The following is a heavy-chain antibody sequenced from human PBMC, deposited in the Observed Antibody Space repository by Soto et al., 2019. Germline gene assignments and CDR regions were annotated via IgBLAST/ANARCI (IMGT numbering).Heavy chain of an antibody. V-gene: IGHV3-53*01. CDR2: IYGGGTT. CDR3: VKTTGWPGFDF. J-gene: IGHJ4*02. Sequence: EVQLVESGGGLIQPGGSLRLSCAASGFASSSKYMTWVRQAPGKGLEWVSVIYGGGTTYYADSVKGRFTISRDTSKNKLYLQMNSLRAEDTAVYYCVKTTGWPGFDFWGQGTLVTVSS. CDR1: GFASSSKY. D-gene: IGHD6-19*01.